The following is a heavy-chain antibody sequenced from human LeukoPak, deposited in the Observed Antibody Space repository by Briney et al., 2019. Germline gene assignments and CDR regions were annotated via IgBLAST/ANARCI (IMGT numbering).Heavy chain of an antibody. CDR2: IYSGGST. V-gene: IGHV3-53*01. Sequence: GGSLRLSCAASGFTVSSNYMSWVRQAPGKGLEWVSVIYSGGSTYYADSVKGRFTISRDNSKNTLYLQMNSLTAEDTAVYYCARAASGLLLDWGQGTLVTVSS. CDR3: ARAASGLLLD. D-gene: IGHD2-21*01. CDR1: GFTVSSNY. J-gene: IGHJ4*02.